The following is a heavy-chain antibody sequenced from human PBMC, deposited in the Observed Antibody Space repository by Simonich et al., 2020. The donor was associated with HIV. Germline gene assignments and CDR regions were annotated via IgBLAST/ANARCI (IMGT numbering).Heavy chain of an antibody. CDR1: GGSISSSSYY. CDR3: AIGNWDNWKYVES. Sequence: QLQLQESGPGLVKPSETLSLTCTVSGGSISSSSYYWGWIRQPPGKGLEWIGRIYYSGSTNYNPSLKSRVTISVDTSKNQCSLKLSSVTAADTAVYYCAIGNWDNWKYVESWGQGTLVTVSS. V-gene: IGHV4-39*07. D-gene: IGHD1-20*01. CDR2: IYYSGST. J-gene: IGHJ4*02.